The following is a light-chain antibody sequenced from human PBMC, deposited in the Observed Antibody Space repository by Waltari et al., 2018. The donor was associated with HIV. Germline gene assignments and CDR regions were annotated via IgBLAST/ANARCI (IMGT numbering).Light chain of an antibody. V-gene: IGLV3-21*04. CDR1: NIGSNS. J-gene: IGLJ3*02. CDR2: YDS. CDR3: QVWDTVTDQGV. Sequence: SVLTQPPSVSVAPGKTASLACGGDNIGSNSVHWYQQKPGQAPVLDVYYDSERHSGISERRSGSNSGNTATLTISRVEAGDEADYYCQVWDTVTDQGVFGGGTKLTVL.